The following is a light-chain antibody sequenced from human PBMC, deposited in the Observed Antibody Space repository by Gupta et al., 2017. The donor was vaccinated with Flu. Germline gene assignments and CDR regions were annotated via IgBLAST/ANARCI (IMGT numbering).Light chain of an antibody. CDR3: QQSYNTPPLFA. Sequence: DIQMTQSPSSLSASVGDRVTITCLASRSISSYLNWYQQKRGKAPKLLIYAASSLQSGVPSRFSGSGSGTDFTLTISSLQPEDFATYYCQQSYNTPPLFAFGPGTKVDV. CDR2: AAS. J-gene: IGKJ3*01. CDR1: RSISSY. V-gene: IGKV1-39*01.